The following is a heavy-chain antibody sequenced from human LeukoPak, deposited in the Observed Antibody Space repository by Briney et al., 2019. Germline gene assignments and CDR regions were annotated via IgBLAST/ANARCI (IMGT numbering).Heavy chain of an antibody. CDR2: IIPILGIA. J-gene: IGHJ4*02. D-gene: IGHD2-2*02. CDR3: ASVCSSTSCYRAPGDY. Sequence: SVKVSCKASGGTFSSYAISWVRQAPGQGLEWMGRIIPILGIANYAQKFQGRVTITADKSTSTAYMELSSLRAEDTAVYYCASVCSSTSCYRAPGDYWGQGTLVAVSS. V-gene: IGHV1-69*04. CDR1: GGTFSSYA.